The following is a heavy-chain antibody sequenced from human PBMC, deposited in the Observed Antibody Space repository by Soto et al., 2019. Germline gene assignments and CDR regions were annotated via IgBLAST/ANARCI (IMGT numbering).Heavy chain of an antibody. Sequence: GGSLRLSCAASGFTFSSYSMNWVRQAPGKGLEWVSSISSSSSYIYYADSVKGRFTISRDNAKNSLYLQMNSLRAEDTAVYYCARDCEPSVGSGRNHRVAFDIWGQATMVTVSS. V-gene: IGHV3-21*01. J-gene: IGHJ3*02. D-gene: IGHD3-3*01. CDR2: ISSSSSYI. CDR3: ARDCEPSVGSGRNHRVAFDI. CDR1: GFTFSSYS.